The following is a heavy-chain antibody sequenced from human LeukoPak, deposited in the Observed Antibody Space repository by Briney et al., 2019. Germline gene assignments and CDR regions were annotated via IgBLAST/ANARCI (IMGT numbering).Heavy chain of an antibody. CDR2: ISGSGGNT. J-gene: IGHJ1*01. D-gene: IGHD2-8*01. V-gene: IGHV3-23*01. Sequence: PGGSLRLSCAASGLTFSSHAMSWVRQAPGKGLEWVSAISGSGGNTYYADSVKGRFTISRDNSKDTLYLQMNSLRVEYTAVYYCANNEWHWGQGTLVTVSS. CDR1: GLTFSSHA. CDR3: ANNEWH.